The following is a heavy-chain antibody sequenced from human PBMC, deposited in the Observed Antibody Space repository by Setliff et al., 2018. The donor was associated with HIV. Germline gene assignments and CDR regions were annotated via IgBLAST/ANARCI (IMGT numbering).Heavy chain of an antibody. J-gene: IGHJ4*02. D-gene: IGHD6-25*01. CDR1: GGSISSDDHY. CDR3: ARMSISASVYFDY. Sequence: PSETLSLACTVSGGSISSDDHYWSWIRQPPGKGLEWIGYIYHTGATYYKSSLESRLTISVDTSKNQFSLKLNSVTAADTAVYFCARMSISASVYFDYWGQGSQVTVSS. V-gene: IGHV4-30-4*01. CDR2: IYHTGAT.